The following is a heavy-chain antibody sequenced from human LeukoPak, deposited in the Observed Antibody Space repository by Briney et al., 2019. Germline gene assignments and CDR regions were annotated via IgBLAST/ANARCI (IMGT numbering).Heavy chain of an antibody. CDR2: INPNSGDA. D-gene: IGHD2-2*02. Sequence: ASVKVSCKASGYTFPGYDMHWVRQVPGQGLEWMGWINPNSGDANYAQNFQGRATMTRDTSISTLYLELSRLRSDDTAMYYCVRAGCSATSCHTWFDPWGQGTLVTVSS. CDR1: GYTFPGYD. CDR3: VRAGCSATSCHTWFDP. V-gene: IGHV1-2*02. J-gene: IGHJ5*02.